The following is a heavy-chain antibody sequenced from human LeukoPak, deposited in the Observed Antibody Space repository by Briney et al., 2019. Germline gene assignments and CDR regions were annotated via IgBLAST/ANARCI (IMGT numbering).Heavy chain of an antibody. D-gene: IGHD6-6*01. V-gene: IGHV3-48*01. CDR1: GFTFSSYS. J-gene: IGHJ4*02. CDR3: ARGARQARHDY. Sequence: GGSLRLSCAASGFTFSSYSMNWVRQAPGKGLEWVSYISSSSSTIYYADSVKGRFTISRDNGKNSLYLQMNSLRAEDTAVYYCARGARQARHDYWGQGTLVTVSS. CDR2: ISSSSSTI.